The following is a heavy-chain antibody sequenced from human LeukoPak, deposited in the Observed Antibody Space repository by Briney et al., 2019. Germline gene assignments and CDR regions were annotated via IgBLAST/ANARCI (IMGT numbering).Heavy chain of an antibody. J-gene: IGHJ5*02. CDR2: INWNGGRT. V-gene: IGHV3-20*04. Sequence: GGSLRLSCAASGFTFDDDGMSWVRQAPGKGLEWVSGINWNGGRTGYADSVKGRFTIARDNAQDSLYLQMNSLRAEDTALYYCARAVGGSSLGSWGQGTLVTVSS. D-gene: IGHD6-13*01. CDR1: GFTFDDDG. CDR3: ARAVGGSSLGS.